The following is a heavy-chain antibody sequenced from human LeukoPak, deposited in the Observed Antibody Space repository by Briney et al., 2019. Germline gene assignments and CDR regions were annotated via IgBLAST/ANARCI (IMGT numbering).Heavy chain of an antibody. D-gene: IGHD6-13*01. CDR2: INHSGST. V-gene: IGHV4-34*01. J-gene: IGHJ6*02. CDR3: ARGRRIAAATYYYYGMDV. Sequence: SDTLSLTCAVYGGSFSGYYWSWLRQPPGKGLEWIGEINHSGSTNYNPSLKSRVTISVDTSKNQFSLKLSSVTAADTAVYYCARGRRIAAATYYYYGMDVWGQGTTVTVSS. CDR1: GGSFSGYY.